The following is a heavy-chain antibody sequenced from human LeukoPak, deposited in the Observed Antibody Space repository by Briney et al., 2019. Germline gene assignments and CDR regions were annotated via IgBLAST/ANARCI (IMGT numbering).Heavy chain of an antibody. V-gene: IGHV3-30*18. Sequence: GGSLRLSCAASGFAFSSYGMHWVRQAPGKGLEWVAVISYDGSNKYYADSVKGRFTISRDNSKNTLYLQMNSLRAEDTAVYYCAKAFMVRGVSVDYWGQGTLVTVSS. D-gene: IGHD3-10*01. CDR2: ISYDGSNK. CDR3: AKAFMVRGVSVDY. J-gene: IGHJ4*02. CDR1: GFAFSSYG.